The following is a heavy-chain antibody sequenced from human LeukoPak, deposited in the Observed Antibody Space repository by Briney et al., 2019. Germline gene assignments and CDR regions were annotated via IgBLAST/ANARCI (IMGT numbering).Heavy chain of an antibody. Sequence: PGRSLRLSCAASGFTFSSYAMHWVRQAPGKGLEWVAVISYDGSNKYYADSVKGRFAISRDNSKNTLYLQMNSLRAEDTAVYYCAREAKEQQLVPLFVFDYWGQGTLVTVSS. CDR2: ISYDGSNK. D-gene: IGHD6-13*01. CDR1: GFTFSSYA. J-gene: IGHJ4*02. V-gene: IGHV3-30*09. CDR3: AREAKEQQLVPLFVFDY.